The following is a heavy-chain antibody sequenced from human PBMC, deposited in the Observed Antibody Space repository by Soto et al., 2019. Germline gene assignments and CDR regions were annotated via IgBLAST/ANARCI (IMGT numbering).Heavy chain of an antibody. V-gene: IGHV1-2*02. Sequence: ASVKVSCKASGYTFTGYYVHWVRQAPGQGLEWMGWINPNSGDTYLAQRFQGRVTMNRDTSIGTAYMELRGLTSDDTAEYYCARGGAIVAAGTRVYLYNAMDVWGQGTTVTVSS. CDR3: ARGGAIVAAGTRVYLYNAMDV. CDR2: INPNSGDT. D-gene: IGHD1-26*01. J-gene: IGHJ6*02. CDR1: GYTFTGYY.